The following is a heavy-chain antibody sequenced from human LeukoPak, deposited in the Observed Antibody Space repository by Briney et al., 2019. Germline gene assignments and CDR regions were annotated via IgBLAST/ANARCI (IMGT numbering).Heavy chain of an antibody. D-gene: IGHD3-9*01. Sequence: SETPSLTCTVSGGSISSYYWSWIRQPAGKGLEWIGRIYTSGSTNYNPSLKSRVTISVDTSKNQFSLKLSSVTAADTAVYYCARIGILTGYFSYYYYYGMDVWGQGTTVTVSS. V-gene: IGHV4-4*07. CDR2: IYTSGST. CDR1: GGSISSYY. CDR3: ARIGILTGYFSYYYYYGMDV. J-gene: IGHJ6*02.